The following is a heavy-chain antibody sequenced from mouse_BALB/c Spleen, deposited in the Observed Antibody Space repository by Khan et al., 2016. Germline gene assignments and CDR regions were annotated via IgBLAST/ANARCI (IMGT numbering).Heavy chain of an antibody. J-gene: IGHJ1*01. CDR1: GFTFISYT. Sequence: EVELVESGGGLVQPGGSLKLSCAASGFTFISYTMSWVRQTPEKRLEWVAYISNGGGSTYYPATVKGRFTISRDNGKNTLYLQMSSLKSDDTAMYDGARGDCYGSTYVGYYDVWGAGTTVIVSS. D-gene: IGHD1-1*01. CDR3: ARGDCYGSTYVGYYDV. V-gene: IGHV5-12-2*01. CDR2: ISNGGGST.